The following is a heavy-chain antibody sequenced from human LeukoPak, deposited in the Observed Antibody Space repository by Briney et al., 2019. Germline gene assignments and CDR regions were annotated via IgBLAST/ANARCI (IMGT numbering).Heavy chain of an antibody. CDR2: ISGSGGST. J-gene: IGHJ3*02. CDR1: GFTFSSYA. D-gene: IGHD3-10*01. V-gene: IGHV3-23*01. Sequence: GGSLRLSCAASGFTFSSYAMSWVRQAPGKGREWVSAISGSGGSTYYADSVKGRFTISRDNTKITLYLQMNSLRAEDTAVYYCATGAMVRGVMGDAFDIWGQGTMVTVSS. CDR3: ATGAMVRGVMGDAFDI.